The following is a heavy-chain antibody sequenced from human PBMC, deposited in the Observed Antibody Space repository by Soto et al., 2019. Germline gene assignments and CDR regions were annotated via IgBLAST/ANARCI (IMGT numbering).Heavy chain of an antibody. CDR1: GGSVSGGSFY. CDR2: IYYSGRT. CDR3: ARAPVLTGMFDP. J-gene: IGHJ5*02. Sequence: QVQLQESGPGLVKPSETLSLTCTVSGGSVSGGSFYWTWIRQPPGKALEWIGYIYYSGRTNYSPSLKSRGTMSVDPYKNQVSLKVTSVTAADTAVYYCARAPVLTGMFDPWGQGTLVNVSS. V-gene: IGHV4-61*01. D-gene: IGHD2-21*02.